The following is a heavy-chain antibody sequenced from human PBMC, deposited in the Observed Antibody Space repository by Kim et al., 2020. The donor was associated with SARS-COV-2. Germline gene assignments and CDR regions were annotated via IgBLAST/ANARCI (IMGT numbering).Heavy chain of an antibody. Sequence: DAVKGRFTSNRNNTKNTLYLQMNNLRAADTAVYYCAKDPLYSGYDRGAFDIWGQGTMVTVSS. CDR3: AKDPLYSGYDRGAFDI. V-gene: IGHV3-23*01. J-gene: IGHJ3*02. D-gene: IGHD5-12*01.